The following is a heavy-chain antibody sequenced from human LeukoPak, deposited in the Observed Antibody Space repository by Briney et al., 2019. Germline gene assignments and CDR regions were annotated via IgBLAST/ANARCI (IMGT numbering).Heavy chain of an antibody. CDR1: GGSLSGYY. Sequence: SETLSLTCAVYGGSLSGYYWSWIRQPPGKGLEWIGEINHSGSTNYNPSLKSRVTISVDTSKNQFSLKLSSVTAADTAVYYCARRGTVTNFDLWGRGTLVTVSS. CDR3: ARRGTVTNFDL. CDR2: INHSGST. J-gene: IGHJ2*01. V-gene: IGHV4-34*01. D-gene: IGHD4-17*01.